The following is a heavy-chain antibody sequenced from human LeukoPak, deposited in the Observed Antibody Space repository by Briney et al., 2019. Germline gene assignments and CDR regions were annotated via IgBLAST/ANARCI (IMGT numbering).Heavy chain of an antibody. CDR2: IIPILGIA. D-gene: IGHD3-16*01. V-gene: IGHV1-69*04. CDR1: LGTFGTYA. CDR3: ARIGATAHLFDY. Sequence: SVKVSCKASLGTFGTYAIRWMRQAPAQGLEWMGRIIPILGIANYAQKFQGRVTITADKSTSTAYMELSSLRSEDTAVYYCARIGATAHLFDYGGQGTRVTVSS. J-gene: IGHJ4*02.